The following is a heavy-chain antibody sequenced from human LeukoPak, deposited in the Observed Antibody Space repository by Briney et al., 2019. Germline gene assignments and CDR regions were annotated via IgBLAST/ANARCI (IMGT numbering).Heavy chain of an antibody. CDR1: GYTFIGHY. CDR3: ARDGEMATIGYFDY. D-gene: IGHD5-24*01. CDR2: INPSGGST. V-gene: IGHV1-46*01. Sequence: ASVKVSCKASGYTFIGHYMHWVRQAPGQGLEWMGIINPSGGSTSYAQKFQGRVTMTRDTSTSTVYMELSSLRSEDTAVYYCARDGEMATIGYFDYWGQGTLVTVSS. J-gene: IGHJ4*02.